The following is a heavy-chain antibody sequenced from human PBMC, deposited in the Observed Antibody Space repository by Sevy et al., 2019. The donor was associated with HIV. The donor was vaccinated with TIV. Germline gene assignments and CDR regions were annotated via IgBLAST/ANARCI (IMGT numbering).Heavy chain of an antibody. CDR2: ISYDGRKA. J-gene: IGHJ4*02. CDR1: GFTFSSYA. Sequence: GGSLRLSCAASGFTFSSYAIHWVRQAPGKGVEWVAVISYDGRKADYANAVKGRFTISKDNSKNTLHLRMSRLRGDDTAVYYCARDLRVDLDYWGQGTLVTVSS. CDR3: ARDLRVDLDY. V-gene: IGHV3-30*04.